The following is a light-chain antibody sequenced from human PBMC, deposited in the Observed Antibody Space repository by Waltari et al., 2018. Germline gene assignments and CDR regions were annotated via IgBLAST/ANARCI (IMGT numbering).Light chain of an antibody. J-gene: IGLJ3*02. CDR1: SGHSSYA. CDR2: LNSDGSH. Sequence: QLVLTQSPSASASLGASVKLTCTLSSGHSSYAIAWHQQQPEKGPRYLMKLNSDGSHSKGEGIPDCCSGSSSGAERYLSITSLQSEEEADYYCQTWGTGPWVFGGGTKLTVL. CDR3: QTWGTGPWV. V-gene: IGLV4-69*01.